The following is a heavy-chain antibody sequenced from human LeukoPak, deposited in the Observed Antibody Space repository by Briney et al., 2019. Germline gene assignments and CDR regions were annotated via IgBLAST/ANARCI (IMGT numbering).Heavy chain of an antibody. V-gene: IGHV3-23*01. CDR3: AYQWHLDY. CDR1: GFTFSNYA. Sequence: PGGSLRLSCAASGFTFSNYAMNWVRQAPGKGLEWVSTIGSSGGSTYYADSVKGRFTISRDNSKNRLYLQMNSLRAEDTAVYYCAYQWHLDYWGQGTLVTVSS. D-gene: IGHD6-19*01. J-gene: IGHJ4*02. CDR2: IGSSGGST.